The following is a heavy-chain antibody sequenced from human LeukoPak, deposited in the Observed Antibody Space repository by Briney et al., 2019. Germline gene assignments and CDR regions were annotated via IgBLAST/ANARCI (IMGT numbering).Heavy chain of an antibody. Sequence: PGGSLRLSCAASGFTFSSYWKSWVRQAPGKGLEWVANIKQDGSEKYYVDSVKGRFTISRDNYKKSLYLQMNSLRAEDTAVYYCARGNDYDFWSGSRYYFDYWGQGTLFTVSS. CDR2: IKQDGSEK. D-gene: IGHD3-3*01. CDR1: GFTFSSYW. J-gene: IGHJ4*02. CDR3: ARGNDYDFWSGSRYYFDY. V-gene: IGHV3-7*01.